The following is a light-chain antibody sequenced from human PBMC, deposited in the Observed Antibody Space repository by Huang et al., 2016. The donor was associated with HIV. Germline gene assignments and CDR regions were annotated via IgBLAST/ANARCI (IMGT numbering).Light chain of an antibody. V-gene: IGKV1-39*01. CDR1: QNINTY. CDR3: QQCYSALIT. CDR2: SAS. Sequence: DILLTQSPSSLSASVGDRVTITCRASQNINTYLNWYQKKPGKSPNLLIHSASTLQTGVPSRFSGSGSGTDFTLTVNSLQPEDSATYYCQQCYSALITFGQGTRL. J-gene: IGKJ5*01.